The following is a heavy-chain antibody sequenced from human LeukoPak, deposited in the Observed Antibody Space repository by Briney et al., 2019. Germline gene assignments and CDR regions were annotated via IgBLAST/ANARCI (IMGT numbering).Heavy chain of an antibody. D-gene: IGHD2-21*02. CDR3: AKAGHRAYCGGDCYSPYFDY. Sequence: GGSLRLSCAASGFTFSSYAMSWVRQAPGKGLEWVSAISGSGGSTYYADSVKGRFTISRDNSKNTLYLQMNSLRAEDTAIYYCAKAGHRAYCGGDCYSPYFDYWGQGTLVTVSS. V-gene: IGHV3-23*01. J-gene: IGHJ4*02. CDR1: GFTFSSYA. CDR2: ISGSGGST.